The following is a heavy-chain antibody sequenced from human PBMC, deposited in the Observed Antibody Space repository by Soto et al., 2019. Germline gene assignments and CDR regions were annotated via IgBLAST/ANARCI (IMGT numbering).Heavy chain of an antibody. CDR1: GCSISSYY. CDR2: IYYSGST. J-gene: IGHJ4*02. Sequence: QVQLQEWGPGLVKPSETLSLTCTVSGCSISSYYWSWIRQPPGKGLEWIGYIYYSGSTNYNPSLKSRVTISVDTSKNQFSLKLSAVTAADTAVYYCARLGNGDGYYYFDYWGQGTLVTVSS. CDR3: ARLGNGDGYYYFDY. V-gene: IGHV4-59*01. D-gene: IGHD5-12*01.